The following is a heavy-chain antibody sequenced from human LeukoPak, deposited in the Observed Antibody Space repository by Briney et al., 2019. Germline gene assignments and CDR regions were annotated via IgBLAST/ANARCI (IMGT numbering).Heavy chain of an antibody. J-gene: IGHJ4*02. V-gene: IGHV4-38-2*02. CDR3: ARHLLGLVISSDYFDY. Sequence: SETLSLTCTVSGYSISSGYYWGWIRQPPGKGLEWIGEINHSGSTNYNPSLKSRVTISVDTSKNQFSLKLSSVTAADTAVYYCARHLLGLVISSDYFDYWGQGTLVTVSS. CDR2: INHSGST. D-gene: IGHD3-9*01. CDR1: GYSISSGYY.